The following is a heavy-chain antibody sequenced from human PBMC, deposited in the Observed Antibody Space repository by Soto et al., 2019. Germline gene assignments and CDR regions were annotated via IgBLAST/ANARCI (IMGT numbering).Heavy chain of an antibody. D-gene: IGHD5-12*01. V-gene: IGHV4-31*03. CDR2: IYYSGST. CDR1: GGSISSGGYY. J-gene: IGHJ6*02. Sequence: SETLSLTCTVSGGSISSGGYYWSWIRQHPGKGLEWIGYIYYSGSTYYNPSLKSRVTISVDTSKNQFSLELSSVTAADTAVYYCARNTTLYCGYDTARNGMDVWGQGTTVTVSS. CDR3: ARNTTLYCGYDTARNGMDV.